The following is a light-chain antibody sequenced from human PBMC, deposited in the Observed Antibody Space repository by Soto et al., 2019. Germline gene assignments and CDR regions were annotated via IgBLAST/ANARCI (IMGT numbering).Light chain of an antibody. V-gene: IGKV3-15*01. CDR1: QSVSSK. CDR3: QQYDNWPLT. CDR2: GAS. Sequence: IVLTQSPATLSVSPGNRATLSCRASQSVSSKLAWYQHKPGQAPSLLIYGASTRATGDPVRFSGSGSGTDFTLTISSLQSEDFAIYFCQQYDNWPLTFGRGTKVEI. J-gene: IGKJ4*01.